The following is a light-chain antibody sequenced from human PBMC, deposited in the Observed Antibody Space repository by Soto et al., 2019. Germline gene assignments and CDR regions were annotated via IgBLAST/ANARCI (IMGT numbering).Light chain of an antibody. Sequence: EIVMTQSPATLSVSPGERATLSCRASQSVSSNLAWYQQKPGQAPRLLIYGASTRATGVPAKFSGSGSGTEFTLTISSLQSEDSAIYYCQQYNNWVTFGGGTKVDI. CDR2: GAS. J-gene: IGKJ4*01. CDR3: QQYNNWVT. V-gene: IGKV3D-15*01. CDR1: QSVSSN.